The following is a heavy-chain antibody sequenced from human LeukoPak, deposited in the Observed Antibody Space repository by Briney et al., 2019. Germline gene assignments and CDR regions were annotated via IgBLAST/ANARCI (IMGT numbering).Heavy chain of an antibody. D-gene: IGHD1-26*01. CDR1: GFIFRSET. Sequence: GGSLRLSCVGSGFIFRSETMVWVRQAPGKGLEWVSAISGSGGSTYYADSVKGRFTISRDNSKNTLYLQMNSLRAEDTAVYYCAKYPGGSYYGYWGQGTLVTVSS. CDR3: AKYPGGSYYGY. CDR2: ISGSGGST. J-gene: IGHJ4*02. V-gene: IGHV3-23*01.